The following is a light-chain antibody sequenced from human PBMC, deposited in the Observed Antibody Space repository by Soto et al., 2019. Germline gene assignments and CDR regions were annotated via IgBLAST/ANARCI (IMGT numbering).Light chain of an antibody. V-gene: IGKV1-39*01. CDR3: QQSYSTPNT. Sequence: DIQMTQSPSSLSASVGDRVTITCRASQRISSYLNWYQQKPGKAPKLLIYAASSVQSGVPTRFSGSGSGTDFTLTISSLQPEDFATYYCQQSYSTPNTFGQGTKLEIK. CDR1: QRISSY. CDR2: AAS. J-gene: IGKJ2*01.